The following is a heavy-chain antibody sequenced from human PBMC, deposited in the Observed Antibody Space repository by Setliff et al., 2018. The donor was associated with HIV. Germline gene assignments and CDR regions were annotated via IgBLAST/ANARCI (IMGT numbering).Heavy chain of an antibody. Sequence: PGGSLRLSCAASGFTFSSCSMNWVRQSLGKGLEWVSYISGSGSGVDDADSVKGRFTVSRDNARSSLYLQLNSLRSEDTAVYYCARDLIWGFDYWGQGTPVTVSS. CDR3: ARDLIWGFDY. D-gene: IGHD3-16*01. CDR2: ISGSGSGV. J-gene: IGHJ4*02. V-gene: IGHV3-48*01. CDR1: GFTFSSCS.